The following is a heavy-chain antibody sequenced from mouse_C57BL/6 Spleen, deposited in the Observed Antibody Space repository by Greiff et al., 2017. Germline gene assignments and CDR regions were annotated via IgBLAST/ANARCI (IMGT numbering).Heavy chain of an antibody. D-gene: IGHD2-2*01. CDR2: INPNNGGT. CDR3: ARTGGYSDY. V-gene: IGHV1-26*01. J-gene: IGHJ2*01. Sequence: EVKLVESGPELVKPGASVKISCKASGYTFTDYYMNWVKQSHGKSLEWIGDINPNNGGTSYNQKFKGKATLTVDKSSSTAYLELRSLTSEDSAVYYCARTGGYSDYWGQGTTLTVSS. CDR1: GYTFTDYY.